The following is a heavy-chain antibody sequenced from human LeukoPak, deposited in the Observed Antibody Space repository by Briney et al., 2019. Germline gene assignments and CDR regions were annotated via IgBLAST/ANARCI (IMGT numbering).Heavy chain of an antibody. Sequence: SETLSLTCTVSGGSISSGGYYWSWVRQHPGKGMEWIGYIYYSGSTYYNPSLKSRVTISLDTSKNQFSLKLSSVTAADTAVYYCARVTIVATIFDYWGQGTLVTVSS. V-gene: IGHV4-31*03. CDR1: GGSISSGGYY. CDR2: IYYSGST. D-gene: IGHD5-12*01. J-gene: IGHJ4*02. CDR3: ARVTIVATIFDY.